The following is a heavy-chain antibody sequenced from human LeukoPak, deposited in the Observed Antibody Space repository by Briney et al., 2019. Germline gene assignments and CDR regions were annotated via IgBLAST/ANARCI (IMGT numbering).Heavy chain of an antibody. CDR1: GGTLSSYA. V-gene: IGHV1-69*05. J-gene: IGHJ4*02. CDR2: IIPIFGTA. Sequence: SVKVSCKASGGTLSSYAISWVRQAPGQGLEWMGGIIPIFGTANYAQKFQGRVTITTDESTSTAYMELSSLRSEDTAVYYCAGAIYCSSTSCYPGDYWGQGTLVTVSS. D-gene: IGHD2-2*01. CDR3: AGAIYCSSTSCYPGDY.